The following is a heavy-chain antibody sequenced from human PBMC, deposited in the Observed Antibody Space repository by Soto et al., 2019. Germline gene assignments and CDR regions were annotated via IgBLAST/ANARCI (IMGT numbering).Heavy chain of an antibody. CDR2: INPKFGDT. Sequence: QVRLVQSGAEVKEPGDSVRVSCEASGYTFTAYHIHWVRQAPGQGLEWLGWINPKFGDTGYAQEFQGRVSMTSDMSISTVYMELRRLTSDDTAIYYCARNMDYYDGRGSVNGHGVWCQGTTVTVFS. V-gene: IGHV1-2*02. CDR3: ARNMDYYDGRGSVNGHGV. CDR1: GYTFTAYH. J-gene: IGHJ6*02. D-gene: IGHD3-16*01.